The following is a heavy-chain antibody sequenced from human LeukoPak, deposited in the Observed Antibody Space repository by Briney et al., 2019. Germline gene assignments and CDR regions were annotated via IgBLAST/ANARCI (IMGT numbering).Heavy chain of an antibody. CDR1: GFTVSSIC. CDR3: ARAFYYYDSSGYYLDY. J-gene: IGHJ4*02. V-gene: IGHV3-53*01. Sequence: GGSLRLSCPASGFTVSSICTSWVRQAPGKGLEWVSVIYSGGSTYYADSVKGRFTISRDNSKNTLYLQMTSLRAEDTAVYYCARAFYYYDSSGYYLDYWAQGTVVTVSS. CDR2: IYSGGST. D-gene: IGHD3-22*01.